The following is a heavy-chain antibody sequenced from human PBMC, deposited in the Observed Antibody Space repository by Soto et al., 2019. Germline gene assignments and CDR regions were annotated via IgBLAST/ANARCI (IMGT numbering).Heavy chain of an antibody. CDR1: GFTFGSYW. CDR2: IKPDGSAT. J-gene: IGHJ4*02. Sequence: GGSLRLSCAVSGFTFGSYWMNWVRLTPGKGLEWVAYIKPDGSATYYVDSVKGRFTISRDNAKNSLYLQMNSLRVEDTSVYYCARAGYCGPGCYYYFDYWGQGTLVSVSS. CDR3: ARAGYCGPGCYYYFDY. V-gene: IGHV3-7*01. D-gene: IGHD2-21*02.